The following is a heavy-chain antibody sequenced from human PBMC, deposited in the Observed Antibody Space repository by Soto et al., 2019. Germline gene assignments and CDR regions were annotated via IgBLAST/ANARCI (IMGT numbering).Heavy chain of an antibody. CDR2: ISGSGGTT. CDR1: GYTFSSYA. J-gene: IGHJ4*02. CDR3: AKVHGSGNYHNFPDY. V-gene: IGHV3-23*01. Sequence: RGSLRLSCAASGYTFSSYATSWVRQAPGTGLEWVSLISGSGGTTYYADSVKGRFTISRDNSKNTLYLQMNSLRAEDTAVYYCAKVHGSGNYHNFPDYWGQGTLVTVSS. D-gene: IGHD3-10*01.